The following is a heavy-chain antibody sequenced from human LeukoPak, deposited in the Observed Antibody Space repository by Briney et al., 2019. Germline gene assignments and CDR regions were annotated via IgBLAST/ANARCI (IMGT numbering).Heavy chain of an antibody. CDR2: IYYSGST. Sequence: SETLSLTCTVSGGSISSGDYYWTWIRQHPGKGLEWIGYIYYSGSTYYSPSLESRVTISLDTSKNQFSLKLSSVTAADTAVYYCATGGYTGYDLPYWGQGTLVTVSS. CDR3: ATGGYTGYDLPY. CDR1: GGSISSGDYY. V-gene: IGHV4-31*03. D-gene: IGHD5-12*01. J-gene: IGHJ4*02.